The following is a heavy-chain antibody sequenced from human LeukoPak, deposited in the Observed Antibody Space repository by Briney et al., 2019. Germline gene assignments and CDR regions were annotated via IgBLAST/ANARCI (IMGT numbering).Heavy chain of an antibody. Sequence: PWQTLSPTCNVAGGSIRSASWSSIRQPPGRGRGWIGYIYNSGITNYNPSLKNRITISLDTSKHQFSLQVSSVTAADTAVYYCARNQIGRDNCDIWGQGTMVTVSS. D-gene: IGHD1-14*01. J-gene: IGHJ3*02. V-gene: IGHV4-59*01. CDR2: IYNSGIT. CDR3: ARNQIGRDNCDI. CDR1: GGSIRSAS.